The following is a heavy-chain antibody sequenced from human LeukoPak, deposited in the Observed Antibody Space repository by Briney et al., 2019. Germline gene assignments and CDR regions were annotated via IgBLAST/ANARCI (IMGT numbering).Heavy chain of an antibody. CDR2: MNTNSGNT. CDR1: GYTFTSYD. CDR3: ARYIAVAGFGFDY. D-gene: IGHD6-19*01. Sequence: GASVKLSCKASGYTFTSYDINWGRQAPGQGLEWRGWMNTNSGNTGYAQKFHGRVTTTKNTSISTAYMELSSLRSEDTAVYYCARYIAVAGFGFDYWGQGTLVTVSS. J-gene: IGHJ4*02. V-gene: IGHV1-8*01.